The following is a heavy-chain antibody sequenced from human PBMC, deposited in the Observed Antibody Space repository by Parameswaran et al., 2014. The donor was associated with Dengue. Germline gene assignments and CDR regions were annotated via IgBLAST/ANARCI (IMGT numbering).Heavy chain of an antibody. J-gene: IGHJ4*02. CDR3: AKDIQADTAVPNYFDY. CDR1: GFTFNTYA. CDR2: ISGSGGST. Sequence: QAGGPWRLSCAASGFTFNTYAMSWVRQAPGKGLEWVSAISGSGGSTYYADSVKGRFTISRDNSKNTLYLQMNSLRAEDTAIYYCAKDIQADTAVPNYFDYWGQGTLVTVSS. V-gene: IGHV3-23*01. D-gene: IGHD5-18*01.